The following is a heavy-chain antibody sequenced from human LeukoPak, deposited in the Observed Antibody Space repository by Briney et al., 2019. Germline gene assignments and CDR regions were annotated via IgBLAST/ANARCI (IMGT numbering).Heavy chain of an antibody. Sequence: GGSLRLSCIASGFTFSSSAMSWARQAPGKGLEWVSDINGSGGRTYYADSVKGRFTISRDNSKNTLYLQMNSLRAEDTAVYYCATSGLSRFGFWGQGTLVTVSS. J-gene: IGHJ4*02. CDR1: GFTFSSSA. V-gene: IGHV3-23*01. CDR2: INGSGGRT. CDR3: ATSGLSRFGF. D-gene: IGHD2/OR15-2a*01.